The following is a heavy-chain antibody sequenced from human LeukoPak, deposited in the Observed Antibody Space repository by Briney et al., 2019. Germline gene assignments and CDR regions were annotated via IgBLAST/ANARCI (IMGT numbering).Heavy chain of an antibody. CDR2: ISGSGGIV. Sequence: GGSLRLSCVASGFIFSSYEINWVRQTPGKGLEWLSSISGSGGIVYYADSVKGRITISRDNAKNTLYLQMNSLRAEDTAVYFCAREPRLKRWFEYWGQGTLVTVSS. CDR1: GFIFSSYE. J-gene: IGHJ4*02. D-gene: IGHD5-24*01. CDR3: AREPRLKRWFEY. V-gene: IGHV3-48*03.